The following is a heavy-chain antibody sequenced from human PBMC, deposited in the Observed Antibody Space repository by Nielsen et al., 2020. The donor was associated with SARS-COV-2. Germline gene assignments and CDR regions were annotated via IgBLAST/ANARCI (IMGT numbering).Heavy chain of an antibody. J-gene: IGHJ4*02. CDR1: GYTFTSYY. D-gene: IGHD3-10*01. CDR3: ARDYYGSGNYVDH. V-gene: IGHV1-46*01. CDR2: FNPSGGST. Sequence: ASVKVSCKASGYTFTSYYLHWVRQAPGQGLDWMGFFNPSGGSTTYAQKFQGRLTMTRDTSTNTVYMGLSSLRSEDTATYYCARDYYGSGNYVDHWGQGTLVLVSS.